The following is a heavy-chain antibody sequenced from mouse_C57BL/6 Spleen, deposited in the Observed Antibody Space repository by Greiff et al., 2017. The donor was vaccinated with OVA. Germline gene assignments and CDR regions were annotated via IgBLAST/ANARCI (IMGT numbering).Heavy chain of an antibody. CDR2: IYPGSGST. D-gene: IGHD4-1*01. J-gene: IGHJ2*01. CDR1: GYTFTSYW. CDR3: ARGKTGTIYFDY. Sequence: QVQLQQSGAELVKPGASVKMSCKASGYTFTSYWITWVKQRPGQGLEWIGDIYPGSGSTNYNEKFKSKATLTVDTSSSTAYMQLSSLTSEDSAVYYCARGKTGTIYFDYWGQGTTLTVSS. V-gene: IGHV1-55*01.